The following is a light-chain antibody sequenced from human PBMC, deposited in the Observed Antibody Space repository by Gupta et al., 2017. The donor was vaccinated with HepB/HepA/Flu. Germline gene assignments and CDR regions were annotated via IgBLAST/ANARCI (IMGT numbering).Light chain of an antibody. CDR3: QQSDSAPYN. J-gene: IGKJ2*01. CDR2: AAS. CDR1: QNINTY. Sequence: DIQMTQSPSSLSASVGDRVTITCRASQNINTYLNWFQQKPGKAPKLLIYAASSLQSGLPSRFTGRGSGTDFSLTISRLQPEDFAIYYCQQSDSAPYNFGQGTIVEMK. V-gene: IGKV1-39*01.